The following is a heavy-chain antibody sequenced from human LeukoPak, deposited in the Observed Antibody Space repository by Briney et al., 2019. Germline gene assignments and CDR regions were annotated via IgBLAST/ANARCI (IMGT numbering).Heavy chain of an antibody. CDR1: GFTFSNYW. D-gene: IGHD6-19*01. CDR3: ARVAVRYSSGWFNFDY. V-gene: IGHV3-53*01. J-gene: IGHJ4*02. CDR2: IYSGGST. Sequence: GGSLRLSCAASGFTFSNYWMSWVRQAPGKGLEWVSVIYSGGSTYYADSVKGRFTISRDNSKNTLYLQMNSLRAEDTAVYYCARVAVRYSSGWFNFDYWGQGTLVTVSS.